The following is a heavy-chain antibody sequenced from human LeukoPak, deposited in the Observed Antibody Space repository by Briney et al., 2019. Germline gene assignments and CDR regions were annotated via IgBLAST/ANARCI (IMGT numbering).Heavy chain of an antibody. D-gene: IGHD6-13*01. J-gene: IGHJ5*02. CDR2: FDPEDGET. CDR1: GYTLTELS. CDR3: ARGVSSSWYGNWFDP. Sequence: ASVKVSCKVSGYTLTELSMHWVRQAPGKGLEWMGGFDPEDGETIYAQKFQGRVTMTRNTSISTAYMELSSLRSEDTAVYYCARGVSSSWYGNWFDPWGQGTLVTVSS. V-gene: IGHV1-24*01.